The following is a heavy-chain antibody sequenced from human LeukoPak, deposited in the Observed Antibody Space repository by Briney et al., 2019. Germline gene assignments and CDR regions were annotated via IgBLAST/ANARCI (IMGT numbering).Heavy chain of an antibody. D-gene: IGHD3-16*01. Sequence: SETLSLTCTVSGASISSDDSYWTWIPQPPGKGLEGIGSVSKSGNTYYNPSLESRINIAIDTSNNQYSLRVNSVTASDTPVYFCARSVDYVSIWGQGTMITVSS. CDR1: GASISSDDSY. CDR3: ARSVDYVSI. J-gene: IGHJ3*02. V-gene: IGHV4-39*01. CDR2: VSKSGNT.